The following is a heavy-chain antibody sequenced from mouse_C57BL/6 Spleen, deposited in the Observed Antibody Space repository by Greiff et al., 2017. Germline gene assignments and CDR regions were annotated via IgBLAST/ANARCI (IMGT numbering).Heavy chain of an antibody. Sequence: EVQLQQSGPVLVKPGPSVKISCKASGFSFTDYYMHWVKQSHGKSLEWIGVVYPYNGGTSYNQKFKGKATLTVDTSSSTAYMELNSLTAEDSAVYDGAGSGTVVAEAFDYWGQGTTLTVSS. V-gene: IGHV1-36*01. CDR3: AGSGTVVAEAFDY. CDR1: GFSFTDYY. CDR2: VYPYNGGT. D-gene: IGHD1-1*02. J-gene: IGHJ2*01.